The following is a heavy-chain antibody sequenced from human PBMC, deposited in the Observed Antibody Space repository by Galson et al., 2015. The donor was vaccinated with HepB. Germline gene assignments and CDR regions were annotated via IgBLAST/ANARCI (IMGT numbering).Heavy chain of an antibody. V-gene: IGHV1-24*01. CDR2: FDPDDGET. Sequence: SVKVSCKVSGYTLPELSMHWVRQAPGKGLEWMGGFDPDDGETVYAQKFQGRVTMTGDTSTETAYLELRNLTSEDPAVYFWAISRWRPLFLDFWGQGTLVIVSS. CDR1: GYTLPELS. CDR3: AISRWRPLFLDF. J-gene: IGHJ4*02. D-gene: IGHD2/OR15-2a*01.